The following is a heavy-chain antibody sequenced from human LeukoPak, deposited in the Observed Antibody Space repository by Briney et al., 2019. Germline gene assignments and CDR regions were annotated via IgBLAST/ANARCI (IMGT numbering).Heavy chain of an antibody. J-gene: IGHJ4*02. CDR1: GFTFSSYA. CDR2: ISSNGGST. V-gene: IGHV3-64D*06. Sequence: GGSLRLSCAASGFTFSSYAMHWVRQAPGKGLEYVSAISSNGGSTYYADSVKGRFTISRDNSKNTLYLQKSSLRAEDTAVYYCARHPRYGGNFGVFDYWGQGTLVTVSS. CDR3: ARHPRYGGNFGVFDY. D-gene: IGHD4-23*01.